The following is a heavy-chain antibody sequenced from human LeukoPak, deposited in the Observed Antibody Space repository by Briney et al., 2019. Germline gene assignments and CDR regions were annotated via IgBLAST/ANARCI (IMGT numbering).Heavy chain of an antibody. CDR1: GFTFRNYA. CDR3: AKDTSGYYRPFDY. Sequence: GGSLRLSCAASGFTFRNYAMSWVRQAPGKGLEWVSGISGSGGDTYYADSVKGRFTISRDNSRDTLSLQMDSLRAEDTAIYYCAKDTSGYYRPFDYWGQGTLVTVSS. CDR2: ISGSGGDT. V-gene: IGHV3-23*01. J-gene: IGHJ4*02. D-gene: IGHD3-22*01.